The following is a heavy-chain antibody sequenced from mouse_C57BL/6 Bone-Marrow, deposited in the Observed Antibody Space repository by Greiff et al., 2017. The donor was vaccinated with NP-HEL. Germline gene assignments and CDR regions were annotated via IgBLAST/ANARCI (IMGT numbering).Heavy chain of an antibody. CDR1: GYTFTSYW. D-gene: IGHD1-1*01. V-gene: IGHV1-72*01. CDR3: ARKPGSSSYYYAMDY. Sequence: QVQLKQPGAELVKPGASVKLSCKASGYTFTSYWMHWVKQRPGRGLEWIGRIDPNSGGTKYNEKFKSKATLTVDKPSSTAYMQLSSLTSEDSAVYYCARKPGSSSYYYAMDYWGQGTSVTVSA. J-gene: IGHJ4*01. CDR2: IDPNSGGT.